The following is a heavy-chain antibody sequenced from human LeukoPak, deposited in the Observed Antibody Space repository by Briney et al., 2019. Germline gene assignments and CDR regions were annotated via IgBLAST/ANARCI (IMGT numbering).Heavy chain of an antibody. D-gene: IGHD6-13*01. J-gene: IGHJ4*02. V-gene: IGHV4-59*01. Sequence: SETLSLTCTVSGGSISSYYWSWIRQPPGKGLEWIGYIYYSRSTNYNPSLKSRVTISVDTSKNQFSLKLSSVTAADTAVYYCARGDSSSWRLFDYWGQGTLVTVSS. CDR1: GGSISSYY. CDR2: IYYSRST. CDR3: ARGDSSSWRLFDY.